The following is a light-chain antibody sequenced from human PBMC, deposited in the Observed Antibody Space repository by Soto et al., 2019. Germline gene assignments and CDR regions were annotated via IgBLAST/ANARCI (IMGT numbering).Light chain of an antibody. V-gene: IGLV4-60*02. Sequence: QLVLTQSSSASASLGSSVKLTCTLSSGHSSYIIAWHQQQPGKAPRYLMKLEGSGSYHKGSGVPDRFSGSSTGADRYLTISNLQFEDEADYYCETWDFNTRVFVGGTKLTVL. CDR1: SGHSSYI. CDR3: ETWDFNTRV. J-gene: IGLJ2*01. CDR2: LEGSGSY.